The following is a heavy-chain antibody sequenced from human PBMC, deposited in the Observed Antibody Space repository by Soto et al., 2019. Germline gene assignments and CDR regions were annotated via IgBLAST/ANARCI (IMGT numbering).Heavy chain of an antibody. CDR2: IVTTGDNT. V-gene: IGHV3-23*01. CDR3: AKGGSSWNYYYFTMDV. CDR1: GFTFSNYV. Sequence: PGGSLRLSCAASGFTFSNYVMSWVRQAPGKGLEWVSGIVTTGDNTYYTDSVRGRFIMSRDNSENTLYLQMSSLRDEDTAVYYCAKGGSSWNYYYFTMDVWGQGTTVTVSS. D-gene: IGHD6-13*01. J-gene: IGHJ6*02.